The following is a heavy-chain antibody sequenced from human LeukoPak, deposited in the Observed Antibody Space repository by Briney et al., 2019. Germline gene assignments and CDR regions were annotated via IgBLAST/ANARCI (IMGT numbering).Heavy chain of an antibody. CDR2: ISYDGSNK. D-gene: IGHD1-7*01. CDR3: ARDGDYNWNYRSGFEY. V-gene: IGHV3-30-3*01. CDR1: GFTFSSYA. Sequence: GGSLRLSCAASGFTFSSYAMHWVRQAPGKGLEWVAVISYDGSNKYYADSVKGRFTISRDNSKNTLYLQMNSLRAEDTAIYYCARDGDYNWNYRSGFEYWGQGTLVTVSS. J-gene: IGHJ4*02.